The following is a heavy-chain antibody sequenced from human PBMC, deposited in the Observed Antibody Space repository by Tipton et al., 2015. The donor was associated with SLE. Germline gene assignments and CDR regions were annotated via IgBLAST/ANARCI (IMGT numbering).Heavy chain of an antibody. J-gene: IGHJ6*03. D-gene: IGHD2-21*01. CDR2: IFYSGST. Sequence: GLVKPSGTLSLTCDVSGDSVSSDKWWSWVRQHPGKGLEWIGYIFYSGSTYNNPSLKSRATISIDTSKNQLSLRLSSVTAADTAVYYCARALWGSDRYYYYMDVWGKGTTVTVSS. V-gene: IGHV4-4*02. CDR1: GDSVSSDKW. CDR3: ARALWGSDRYYYYMDV.